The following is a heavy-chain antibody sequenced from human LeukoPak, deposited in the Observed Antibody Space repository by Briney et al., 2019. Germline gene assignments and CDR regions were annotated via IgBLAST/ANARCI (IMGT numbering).Heavy chain of an antibody. Sequence: ASVKVSCEASGYTFTGYYMHWVRQAPGQGLEWMGRINPNSGGTNYAQKFQGRVTMTRDTSISTAYMELSRLRSDDTAVYYCAGGTRSGRYYMDVWGKGTTVTVSS. CDR2: INPNSGGT. CDR3: AGGTRSGRYYMDV. CDR1: GYTFTGYY. J-gene: IGHJ6*03. V-gene: IGHV1-2*06. D-gene: IGHD3-10*01.